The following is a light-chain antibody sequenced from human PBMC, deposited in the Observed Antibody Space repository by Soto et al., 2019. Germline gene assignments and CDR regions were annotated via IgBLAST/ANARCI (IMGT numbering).Light chain of an antibody. CDR1: SSDVGAYNY. CDR2: EVS. V-gene: IGLV2-14*01. Sequence: QSVLTQPASVSGSPGQSITISCTGTSSDVGAYNYVSWYQHHPGRAPKLIIFEVSHRPSGVSDRFSASKSGNTASLTISGLQTEDEADYYCTSYTPTRNLLFGGGTKVTVL. CDR3: TSYTPTRNLL. J-gene: IGLJ2*01.